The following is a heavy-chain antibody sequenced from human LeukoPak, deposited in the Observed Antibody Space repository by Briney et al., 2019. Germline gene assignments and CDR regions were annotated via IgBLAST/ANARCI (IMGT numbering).Heavy chain of an antibody. Sequence: PGRSLRLSCAASGFTFSTSGMHWVRQAPGKGLEGVAVISNYGGNQYYGDSVKGRFIISRDNSKDTLYLQMNSLRADDTAVYYCAKSGYDRSGYYFPFDTWGQGTLVTASS. J-gene: IGHJ4*02. CDR2: ISNYGGNQ. D-gene: IGHD3-22*01. CDR1: GFTFSTSG. V-gene: IGHV3-30*18. CDR3: AKSGYDRSGYYFPFDT.